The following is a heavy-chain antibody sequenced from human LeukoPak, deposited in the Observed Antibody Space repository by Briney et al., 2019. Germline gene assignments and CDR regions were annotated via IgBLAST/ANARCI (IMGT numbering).Heavy chain of an antibody. CDR1: RFTFNIAW. V-gene: IGHV3-15*01. Sequence: GGPLRLSCAVSRFTFNIAWMSWVREAPGKGLEWVGGIKSKTDGGTTDYAAPVKGRFTISRDDSKNMLSLQMSSLKTEDTAVYYCTTVGYSDYVADNWGKGTRVTVSS. CDR2: IKSKTDGGTT. CDR3: TTVGYSDYVADN. D-gene: IGHD5-12*01. J-gene: IGHJ4*02.